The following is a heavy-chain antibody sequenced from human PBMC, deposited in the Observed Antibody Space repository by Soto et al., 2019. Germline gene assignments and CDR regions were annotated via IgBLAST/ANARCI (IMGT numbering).Heavy chain of an antibody. CDR3: ARDYEFFAN. V-gene: IGHV3-23*01. CDR1: GFPFGSHS. J-gene: IGHJ4*02. CDR2: IDGNGISK. Sequence: GGSLRLSCVGSGFPFGSHSMTWVRRAPGKGLEWVSAIDGNGISKYYADSVKSRFTISRDNSKNTLYLRMNSLGPEDTAVYFCARDYEFFANWGQGTLVTVSS. D-gene: IGHD3-22*01.